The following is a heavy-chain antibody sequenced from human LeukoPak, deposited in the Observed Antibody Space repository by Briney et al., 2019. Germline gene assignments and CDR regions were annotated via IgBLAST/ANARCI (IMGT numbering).Heavy chain of an antibody. CDR1: GGSFSGYY. CDR3: ARDTGYSSSWYSYYYYGMDV. Sequence: SETLSLTCAVYGGSFSGYYWSWIRQLPGKGLEWIGEINHSGSTNYNPSLKSRVTISVDTSKNQFSLKLSSVIAADTAVYYCARDTGYSSSWYSYYYYGMDVWGQGTTVTVSS. CDR2: INHSGST. J-gene: IGHJ6*02. D-gene: IGHD6-13*01. V-gene: IGHV4-34*01.